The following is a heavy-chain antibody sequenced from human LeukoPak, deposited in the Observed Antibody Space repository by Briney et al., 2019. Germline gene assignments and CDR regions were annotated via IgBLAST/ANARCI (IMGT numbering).Heavy chain of an antibody. CDR3: AKWGDYDVLTGYYDPDY. V-gene: IGHV3-23*01. Sequence: DPGGSLRLSCAASGFTFSNYAMSWVRQAPGKGLEWVSAITGSGGGTYYADSVKGRLTISRDNSKNTLYLQMNSLRAEDTAVYYCAKWGDYDVLTGYYDPDYWGQGTLVTVSS. J-gene: IGHJ4*02. CDR2: ITGSGGGT. CDR1: GFTFSNYA. D-gene: IGHD3-9*01.